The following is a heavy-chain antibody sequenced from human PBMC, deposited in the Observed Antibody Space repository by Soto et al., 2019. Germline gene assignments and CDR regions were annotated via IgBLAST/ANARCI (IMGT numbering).Heavy chain of an antibody. V-gene: IGHV1-18*04. CDR1: GYSFISYG. D-gene: IGHD6-19*01. J-gene: IGHJ4*02. Sequence: QVQLVQSGGEVKQPGASVKVSCKASGYSFISYGISWVRQAPGQGLEWMGLIIGYNVNKKYAQKLQGRATMTKDTYKRPVYMELRSLRADDTAVYYCGRDQSTLDHSRRWYGDWGQGTLVTVSS. CDR3: GRDQSTLDHSRRWYGD. CDR2: IIGYNVNK.